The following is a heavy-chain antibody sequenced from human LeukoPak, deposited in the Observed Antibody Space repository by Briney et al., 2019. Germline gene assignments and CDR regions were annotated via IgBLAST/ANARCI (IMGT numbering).Heavy chain of an antibody. CDR2: IIPIFGTA. CDR3: ARSGYMYYYDSSGYYAY. J-gene: IGHJ4*02. Sequence: ASVKVSCKASGGTFSSYAISWVRQAPGQGLEWMGGIIPIFGTANYAQKFQGRVTITADESTSTAYMELSSLRFEDTAVYYCARSGYMYYYDSSGYYAYWGQGTLVTVSS. V-gene: IGHV1-69*13. D-gene: IGHD3-22*01. CDR1: GGTFSSYA.